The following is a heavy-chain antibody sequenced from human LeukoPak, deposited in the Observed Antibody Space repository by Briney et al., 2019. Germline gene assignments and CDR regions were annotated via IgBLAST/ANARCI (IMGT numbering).Heavy chain of an antibody. CDR1: GYTFTGYY. V-gene: IGHV1-2*02. CDR2: INPNSGGT. J-gene: IGHJ3*02. D-gene: IGHD1-14*01. CDR3: ARTTYPNDAFDI. Sequence: ASVKVSCKASGYTFTGYYMHWVRQAPGQGLEWMGWINPNSGGTNYAQKFQGRVTMTRDTSISTAYMELSRLRSDDTTVYYCARTTYPNDAFDIWGQGTMVTVSS.